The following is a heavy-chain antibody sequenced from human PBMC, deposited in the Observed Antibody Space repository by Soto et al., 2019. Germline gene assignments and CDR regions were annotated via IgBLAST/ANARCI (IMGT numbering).Heavy chain of an antibody. CDR1: GFSLSTGGMC. J-gene: IGHJ4*02. CDR3: ARSSTVSPHFDY. Sequence: SGPTLVNPTQTLTLTCTFSGFSLSTGGMCVSWIRQPPGKALEWLALIDWDDDKYYSTSLKTRLTISKDTSKNQVVLTMTNMDPVDTATYYCARSSTVSPHFDYWGQGTLVTVSS. CDR2: IDWDDDK. V-gene: IGHV2-70*01.